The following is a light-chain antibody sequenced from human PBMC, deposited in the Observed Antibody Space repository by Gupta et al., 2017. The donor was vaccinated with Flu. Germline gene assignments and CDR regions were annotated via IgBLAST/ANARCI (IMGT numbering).Light chain of an antibody. Sequence: QSVLTQPPSASGTPGQRVTISCSGCNATIGRNTANWYQQLPGPAPKLLMYSNDHRPLGVPDRFSGSKSDTSASLTISGLQSEDEGDYYCAAWDDGLNGHVFGTGTKVTVL. CDR3: AAWDDGLNGHV. CDR2: SND. CDR1: NATIGRNT. V-gene: IGLV1-44*01. J-gene: IGLJ1*01.